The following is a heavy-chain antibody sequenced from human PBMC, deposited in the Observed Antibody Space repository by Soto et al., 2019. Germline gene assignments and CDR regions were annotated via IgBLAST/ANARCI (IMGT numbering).Heavy chain of an antibody. J-gene: IGHJ4*02. CDR1: GGTFSSYA. CDR3: ARQFDYDTSGYYYAY. V-gene: IGHV1-69*13. Sequence: GASVKVSCKASGGTFSSYAISWVRQAPGQGLEWMGGIIPIFGTANYAQKFQGRVTITADEYTRTAYMELSRLKSDDTAVYYCARQFDYDTSGYYYAYWGQGTQVTVSS. D-gene: IGHD3-22*01. CDR2: IIPIFGTA.